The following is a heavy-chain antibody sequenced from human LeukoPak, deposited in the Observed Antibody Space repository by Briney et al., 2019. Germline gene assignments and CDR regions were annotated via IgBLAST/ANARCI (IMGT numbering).Heavy chain of an antibody. J-gene: IGHJ4*02. CDR3: ARGVQEGFLEWVGDY. V-gene: IGHV3-53*01. Sequence: PGGSLSLSCAASGFTVSSNYMSWVRQAPGKGLEWVSVIYSGGSTYYADSVKGRFTISRDNSKNTLYLQMNSLRAEDTAVYYCARGVQEGFLEWVGDYWGQGTLVTVSS. CDR1: GFTVSSNY. D-gene: IGHD3-3*01. CDR2: IYSGGST.